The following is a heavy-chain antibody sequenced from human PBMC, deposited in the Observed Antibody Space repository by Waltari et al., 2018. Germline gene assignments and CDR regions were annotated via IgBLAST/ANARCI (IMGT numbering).Heavy chain of an antibody. CDR3: ASARENIAAAVGLDY. Sequence: QVQLVQSGAEGKKPGASVKVACKASGYTFTGYYMHWVRQAPGQGLEWMGWMNPNSGNTGYAQKFQGRVTMTRITSISTAYMELSSLRSEDTAMYYCASARENIAAAVGLDYWGQGTLVTVSS. V-gene: IGHV1-8*02. CDR2: MNPNSGNT. J-gene: IGHJ4*02. D-gene: IGHD6-13*01. CDR1: GYTFTGYY.